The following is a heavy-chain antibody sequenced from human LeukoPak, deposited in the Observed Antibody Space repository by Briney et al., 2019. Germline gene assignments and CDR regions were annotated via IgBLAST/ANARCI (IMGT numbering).Heavy chain of an antibody. Sequence: PSETLSLTCTVSGGSISSGDYYWSWIRQPPGKGLEWIGYIYYSGSTYYNPSLKSRVTISLDTSKNQFSPKLSSVTAADTAVYYCARRRWGQYYFDYWGQGTLVTVSS. J-gene: IGHJ4*02. CDR2: IYYSGST. D-gene: IGHD5-24*01. CDR1: GGSISSGDYY. CDR3: ARRRWGQYYFDY. V-gene: IGHV4-30-4*08.